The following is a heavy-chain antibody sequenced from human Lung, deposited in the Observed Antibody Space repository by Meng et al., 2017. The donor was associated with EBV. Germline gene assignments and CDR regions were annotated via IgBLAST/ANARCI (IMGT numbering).Heavy chain of an antibody. J-gene: IGHJ2*01. CDR1: GDSVSSSSAD. CDR3: ARGATSVFDL. CDR2: TYYRSKWYN. V-gene: IGHV6-1*01. Sequence: VKHLQSGRGLVKPSQTLSLTCVLSGDSVSSSSADWTWIRQCPSRGLELLGRTYYRSKWYNDYAVFVKSRITINPDTSKNQFSLQLNSVTPEDTAVYYCARGATSVFDLWGRGTLVTVSS.